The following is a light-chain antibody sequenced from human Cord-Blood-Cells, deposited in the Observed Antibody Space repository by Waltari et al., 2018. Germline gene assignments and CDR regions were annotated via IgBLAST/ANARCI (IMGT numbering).Light chain of an antibody. Sequence: DIQMTQSPSPMSASVGDRVTITCRASQSISSYLNWYQQKPGKAPKLLIYAASSLQSGVPSRFSGSGSGTDFTLTISSLQPEDFATYYCQQSYSTPYTFGQVTKLGIK. CDR1: QSISSY. J-gene: IGKJ2*01. CDR3: QQSYSTPYT. V-gene: IGKV1-39*01. CDR2: AAS.